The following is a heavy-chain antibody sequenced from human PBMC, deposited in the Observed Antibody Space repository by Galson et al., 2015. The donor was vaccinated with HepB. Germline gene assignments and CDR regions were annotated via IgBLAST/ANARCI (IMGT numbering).Heavy chain of an antibody. J-gene: IGHJ4*02. CDR2: IYYRGDT. CDR3: ARDDAGGNRRGTNFDQ. D-gene: IGHD5-18*01. Sequence: SETLSLTCTVSGGSISSSSYYWAWIRQPPGKGLEWIGSIYYRGDTYYNASLKSRVTILVDTSKNQFSLQLPSVTAADTAVYYCARDDAGGNRRGTNFDQWGQGTLITVSS. CDR1: GGSISSSSYY. V-gene: IGHV4-39*07.